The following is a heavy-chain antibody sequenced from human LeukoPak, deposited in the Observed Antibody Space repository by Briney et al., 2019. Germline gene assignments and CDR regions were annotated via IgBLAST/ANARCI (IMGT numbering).Heavy chain of an antibody. CDR1: GYSISSEYY. J-gene: IGHJ6*03. Sequence: SETLSLTCAVSGYSISSEYYWGWIRQPPGKGLEWIGSMYHSGSTYYSSSLKSRVTISADTSKNQFSLKLSSVTAADTAVYYCARHDCSSTSCYYYYYMDVWGKGTTVTVSS. CDR3: ARHDCSSTSCYYYYYMDV. V-gene: IGHV4-38-2*01. CDR2: MYHSGST. D-gene: IGHD2-2*01.